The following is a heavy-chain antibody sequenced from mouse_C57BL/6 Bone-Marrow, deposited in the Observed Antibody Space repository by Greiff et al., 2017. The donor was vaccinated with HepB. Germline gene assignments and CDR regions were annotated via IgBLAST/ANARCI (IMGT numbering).Heavy chain of an antibody. V-gene: IGHV5-6*01. J-gene: IGHJ2*01. CDR3: ARHWDDFDY. D-gene: IGHD4-1*01. Sequence: EVKLVESGGDLVKPGGSLKLSCAASGFTFSSYGMSWVRQTPDKRLEWVATISSGGSYTYYPDSVKGRFTISRDNAKNTLYLQMSSLKSEDTAMYYCARHWDDFDYWGQGTTLTVSS. CDR2: ISSGGSYT. CDR1: GFTFSSYG.